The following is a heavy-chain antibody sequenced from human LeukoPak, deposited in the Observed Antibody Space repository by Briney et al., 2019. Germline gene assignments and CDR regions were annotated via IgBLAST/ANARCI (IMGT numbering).Heavy chain of an antibody. CDR1: GYTFTGYY. V-gene: IGHV1-2*02. J-gene: IGHJ4*02. Sequence: ASVKVSCKGPGYTFTGYYMHWVRQAPGQGLEWMAWINPNSGATNYAQRFQGRVTVTRDTSISTAYMELSSLESDDTAMYYCVRDLMTTQTWDFDYWGQGTLVSVSS. CDR3: VRDLMTTQTWDFDY. CDR2: INPNSGAT. D-gene: IGHD3-16*01.